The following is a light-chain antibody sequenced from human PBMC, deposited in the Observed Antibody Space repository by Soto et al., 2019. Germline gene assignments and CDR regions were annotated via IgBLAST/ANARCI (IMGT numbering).Light chain of an antibody. CDR2: GNS. J-gene: IGLJ3*02. V-gene: IGLV1-40*01. Sequence: QSVLTQPPSVSGAPGQRVTISCTGSSSKIGAGYDVHWYQQLPGKAPKLLIYGNSNRPSGVPDRFSGSKSGTSASLAITGLQAEDEADYYCQSYASSLSGWVFGGGTKLTVL. CDR3: QSYASSLSGWV. CDR1: SSKIGAGYD.